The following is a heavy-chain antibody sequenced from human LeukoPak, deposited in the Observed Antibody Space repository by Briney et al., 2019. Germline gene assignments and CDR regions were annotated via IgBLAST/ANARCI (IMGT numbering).Heavy chain of an antibody. CDR3: ATPLDYYDSSGYHQGGD. CDR2: IKPDGGKK. Sequence: GGSLRLSCAASGFTFSTYWMTWVRQAPGKGLEWVANIKPDGGKKNYVDSVKGRFTISRDNAKNSLHLQMNSLRAEDTAVYYCATPLDYYDSSGYHQGGDWGQGTLVTVSS. D-gene: IGHD3-22*01. J-gene: IGHJ4*02. CDR1: GFTFSTYW. V-gene: IGHV3-7*03.